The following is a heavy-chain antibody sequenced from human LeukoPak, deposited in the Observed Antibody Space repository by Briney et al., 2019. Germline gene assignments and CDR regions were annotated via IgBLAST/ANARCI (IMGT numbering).Heavy chain of an antibody. Sequence: GSLRLSCAASGFSFNNYDMNWVRQAPGRGPEWVSSISSSSTYIYYADSVKGRFTISRDNAKNSLYLQMNSLRAEDTAVYYCAREYFDSWGQGTLVTVSS. CDR2: ISSSSTYI. CDR1: GFSFNNYD. J-gene: IGHJ4*02. V-gene: IGHV3-21*01. CDR3: AREYFDS.